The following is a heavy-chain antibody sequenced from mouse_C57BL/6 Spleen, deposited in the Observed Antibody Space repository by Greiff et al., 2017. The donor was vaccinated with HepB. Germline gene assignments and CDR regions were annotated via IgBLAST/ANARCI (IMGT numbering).Heavy chain of an antibody. CDR2: IYPGNSDT. J-gene: IGHJ1*03. CDR1: GYTFTSYW. D-gene: IGHD1-1*01. Sequence: VQLQQSGTVLARPGASVKMSCKTSGYTFTSYWMHWVKQRPGQGLEWIGAIYPGNSDTSYNQKFKGKAKLTAVTSASTAYMELSSLTNEDSAVYYCTRCYGSSGWYFDVWGTGTTVTVSS. V-gene: IGHV1-5*01. CDR3: TRCYGSSGWYFDV.